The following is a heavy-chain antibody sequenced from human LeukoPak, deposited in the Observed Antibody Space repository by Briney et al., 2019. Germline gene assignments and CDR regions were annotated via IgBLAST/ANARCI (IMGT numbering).Heavy chain of an antibody. CDR3: VRDGGFFRFEY. Sequence: GGSLRLSCAASGFIFGNYWMTWVRQASGKGLEWLVHIKEDGSKTDYVDSVRGRFTISRDNAKNSLYLQMSNLRDEDTAVYYCVRDGGFFRFEYWGQGTLVSVSS. CDR2: IKEDGSKT. J-gene: IGHJ4*02. CDR1: GFIFGNYW. D-gene: IGHD3-16*01. V-gene: IGHV3-7*01.